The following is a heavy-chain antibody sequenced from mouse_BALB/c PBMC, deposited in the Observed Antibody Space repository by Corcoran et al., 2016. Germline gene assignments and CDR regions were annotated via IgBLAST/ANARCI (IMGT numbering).Heavy chain of an antibody. J-gene: IGHJ4*01. CDR3: ARHYYGYYYAMDY. CDR2: INTYTGEP. V-gene: IGHV9-1*02. CDR1: GYTFTNYG. D-gene: IGHD1-2*01. Sequence: QIQLVQSGPELKKPGETVKISCKASGYTFTNYGMNWVKQAPGKGLKWMGWINTYTGEPTYADDFKGRFAFSLETSASTAYLQINNLKNEDMATYFCARHYYGYYYAMDYWGQGTSVTVSS.